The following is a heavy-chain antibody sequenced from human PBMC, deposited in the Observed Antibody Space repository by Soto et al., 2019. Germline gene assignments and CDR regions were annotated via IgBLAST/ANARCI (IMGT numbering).Heavy chain of an antibody. CDR3: AAGAITIFGVVIHLWFDS. V-gene: IGHV1-58*01. CDR2: IVVGSGNT. CDR1: GFTFTSSA. J-gene: IGHJ5*01. D-gene: IGHD3-3*01. Sequence: SVKVSCKASGFTFTSSAVQWVRQARGQRLEWIGWIVVGSGNTNYAQKFQERVTITRDMSTRTAYMELSSLRSEDTAVYYCAAGAITIFGVVIHLWFDSWGQ.